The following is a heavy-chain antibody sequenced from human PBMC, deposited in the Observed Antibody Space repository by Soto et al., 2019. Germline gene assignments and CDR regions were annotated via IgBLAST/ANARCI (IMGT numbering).Heavy chain of an antibody. CDR3: AKLPEPHMWGAPPNDY. J-gene: IGHJ4*02. CDR1: GFTFDDYA. V-gene: IGHV3-9*01. CDR2: ISWNSGSI. Sequence: EVQLVESGGGLVQPGRSLRLSCAASGFTFDDYAMHWVRQAPGKGLEWVSGISWNSGSIGYADSVKGRFTISRDNAKNSLYLQMNSLRAEDTALYYCAKLPEPHMWGAPPNDYWGQGTLVTVSS. D-gene: IGHD1-26*01.